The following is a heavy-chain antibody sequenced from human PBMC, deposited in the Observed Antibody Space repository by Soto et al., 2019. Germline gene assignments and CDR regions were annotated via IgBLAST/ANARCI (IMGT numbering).Heavy chain of an antibody. D-gene: IGHD3-10*01. J-gene: IGHJ5*02. CDR1: GFTFSSYG. V-gene: IGHV3-48*04. Sequence: GGSLRLSCAASGFTFSSYGMHWVRQAPGEGLEYMSDISNSGSTVYHADSVKGRFTISRDNTRNSLYLQMNSLSAEDTAMYYCARVLYGSGTNWFDPWGQGALVTVSS. CDR2: ISNSGSTV. CDR3: ARVLYGSGTNWFDP.